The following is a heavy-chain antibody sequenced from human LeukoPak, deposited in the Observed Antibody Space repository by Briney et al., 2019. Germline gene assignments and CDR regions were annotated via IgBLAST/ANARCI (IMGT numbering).Heavy chain of an antibody. CDR2: ISSSSSYI. J-gene: IGHJ4*02. CDR1: GFTFSDYY. V-gene: IGHV3-11*06. Sequence: PGGSLRLSCAASGFTFSDYYMSWIRQAPGKGLEWVSSISSSSSYIYYADSVKGRFTISRDNAKNSLYLQMNSLRAEDTAVYYCARDTRLAVAGTRGDYWGQGTLVTVSS. D-gene: IGHD6-19*01. CDR3: ARDTRLAVAGTRGDY.